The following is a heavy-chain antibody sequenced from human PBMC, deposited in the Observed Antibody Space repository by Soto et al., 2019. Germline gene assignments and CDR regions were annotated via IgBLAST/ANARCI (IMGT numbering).Heavy chain of an antibody. CDR2: ISYDGSNE. J-gene: IGHJ4*02. V-gene: IGHV3-30*18. Sequence: QVQLVESGGGVVQPGRSLSLSCTASGFTFSSYGMHWVRQTPGMGLEWVAHISYDGSNENYIDSVKGRFTISRDNSKNTVYLQMNSLRTEDTALYYCAKDTYYHDSSGYYVFDHWGQGTLVTVSS. CDR3: AKDTYYHDSSGYYVFDH. CDR1: GFTFSSYG. D-gene: IGHD3-22*01.